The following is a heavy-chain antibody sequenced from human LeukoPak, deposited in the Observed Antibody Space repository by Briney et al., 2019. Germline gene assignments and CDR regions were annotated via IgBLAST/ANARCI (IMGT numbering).Heavy chain of an antibody. CDR1: GFTFSSYE. J-gene: IGHJ3*02. CDR3: AKDLGDYYGSGSSAFDI. CDR2: ISSSGSTI. D-gene: IGHD3-10*01. Sequence: GGSLRLSCAASGFTFSSYEMNWVRQAPGKGLEWVSYISSSGSTIYYADSVKGRFTISRDNAKNSLYLQMNSLRAEDTAVYYCAKDLGDYYGSGSSAFDIWGQGTMVTVSS. V-gene: IGHV3-48*03.